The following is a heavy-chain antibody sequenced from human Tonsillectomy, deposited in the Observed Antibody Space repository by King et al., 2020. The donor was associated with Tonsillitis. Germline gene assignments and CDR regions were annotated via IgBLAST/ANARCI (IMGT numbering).Heavy chain of an antibody. CDR1: GFNFSSYS. D-gene: IGHD3-22*01. J-gene: IGHJ4*02. CDR3: ARYSRVERASMAFDY. Sequence: VQLVESGGGLVQPGGSLRLSCAASGFNFSSYSMNWVRQTPGKGLEWVSYISSSSSTIYYADSVKGRFTISRDNAKNSLYLQMNSLRAEDTAVYYCARYSRVERASMAFDYWGQGTLVTVSS. V-gene: IGHV3-48*04. CDR2: ISSSSSTI.